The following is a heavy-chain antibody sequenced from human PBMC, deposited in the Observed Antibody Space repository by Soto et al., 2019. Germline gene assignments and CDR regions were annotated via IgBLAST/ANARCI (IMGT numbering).Heavy chain of an antibody. CDR3: ATAPGLGIVATIESFEDY. V-gene: IGHV1-24*01. CDR1: GYTLTELS. Sequence: QVQLVQSGAEVKKPGASVKVSCKVSGYTLTELSMHWVRQAPGKGLEWMGGFDPEDGETIYAQKFQGRVTMTEDTSTDTAYMELSSLRSEDTTVYYCATAPGLGIVATIESFEDYWGQGTLVTVSS. D-gene: IGHD5-12*01. J-gene: IGHJ4*02. CDR2: FDPEDGET.